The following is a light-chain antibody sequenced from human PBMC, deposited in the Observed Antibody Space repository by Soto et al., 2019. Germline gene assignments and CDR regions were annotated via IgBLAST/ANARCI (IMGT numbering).Light chain of an antibody. J-gene: IGKJ3*01. CDR2: GAS. CDR3: QQYGSSPPFT. Sequence: EIVLTQSPGTLSLSPGERATLSCRASQGVSSTYLAWYRQKPGQAPRLLIFGASNRATGIPDRFSASGSGTDFTLTISRLEPEDFAVYYCQQYGSSPPFTFGPGTKVDIK. V-gene: IGKV3-20*01. CDR1: QGVSSTY.